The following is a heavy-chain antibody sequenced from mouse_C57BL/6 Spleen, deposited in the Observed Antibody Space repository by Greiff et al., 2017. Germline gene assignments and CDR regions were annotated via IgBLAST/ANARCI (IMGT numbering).Heavy chain of an antibody. V-gene: IGHV1-9*01. J-gene: IGHJ2*01. CDR3: ARFDPGYYFDY. CDR2: ILPGSGST. Sequence: QVQLKESGAELMKPGASVKLSCKATGYTFTGYWIEWVKQRPGHGLEWIGEILPGSGSTNYNEKFKGKATFPADPSSNTAYMQLSSLTTEDSAIYYCARFDPGYYFDYWGQGTTLTVSS. CDR1: GYTFTGYW.